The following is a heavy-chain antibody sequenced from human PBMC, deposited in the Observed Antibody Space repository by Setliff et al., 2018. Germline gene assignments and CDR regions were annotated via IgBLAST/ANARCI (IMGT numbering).Heavy chain of an antibody. D-gene: IGHD3-16*01. CDR3: ARVGRALYYYYMDV. CDR2: INHSGST. V-gene: IGHV4-34*01. CDR1: GGSFSGYY. J-gene: IGHJ6*03. Sequence: SETLSLTCAVYGGSFSGYYWSWIRQPPGKGLEWIGEINHSGSTNYNPSLKSRVTISVDTSKNQFSLKLSSVTAADTAAYYCARVGRALYYYYMDVWGKGTTVTVSS.